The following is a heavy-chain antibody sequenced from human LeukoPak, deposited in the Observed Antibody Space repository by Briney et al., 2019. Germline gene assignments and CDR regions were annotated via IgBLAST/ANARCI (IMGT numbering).Heavy chain of an antibody. V-gene: IGHV4-59*12. Sequence: SETLSLTCTASGGSIRSDYWSWIRQPPGKGLEWIGYTHYSGSPNYNPSLTSRVTISVDTSKNQFSLKLSSVTAADTAVYYCARGYCSSTSCYYELDYWGQGTLVTVSS. J-gene: IGHJ4*02. CDR3: ARGYCSSTSCYYELDY. CDR1: GGSIRSDY. D-gene: IGHD2-2*01. CDR2: THYSGSP.